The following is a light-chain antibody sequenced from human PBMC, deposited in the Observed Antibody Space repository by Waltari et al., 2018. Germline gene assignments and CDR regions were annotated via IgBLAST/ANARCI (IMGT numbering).Light chain of an antibody. CDR3: MQALQIPWT. V-gene: IGKV2-28*01. CDR2: LGS. J-gene: IGKJ2*02. CDR1: QSPLHSNGYNY. Sequence: DIVMTQSPLSLPVTPGEPASLSCRSSQSPLHSNGYNYLHWYLQKPGQSPQLLNYLGSNRAAGVPDRFRGSGSCTDFTLKISRVEAEDVGVYYCMQALQIPWTFGQGTKLEIK.